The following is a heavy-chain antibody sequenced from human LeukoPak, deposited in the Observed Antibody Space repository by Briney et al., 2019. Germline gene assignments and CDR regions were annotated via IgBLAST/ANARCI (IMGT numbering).Heavy chain of an antibody. Sequence: GGSLRLSCAASGFTXSSYAXXWVXQAXXXXXXXXXXIXXXGGSTYYADSVKGRFTISRDNSKNTLYLQMNSLRAEDTAVYYCAKDASGGDYVDYYYYGMDVWGQGTTVTVSS. CDR2: IXXXGGST. V-gene: IGHV3-23*01. D-gene: IGHD4-17*01. CDR3: AKDASGGDYVDYYYYGMDV. CDR1: GFTXSSYA. J-gene: IGHJ6*02.